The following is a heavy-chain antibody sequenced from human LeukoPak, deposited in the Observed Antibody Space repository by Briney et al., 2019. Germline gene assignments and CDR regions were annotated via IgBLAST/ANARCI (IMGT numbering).Heavy chain of an antibody. Sequence: PGGSLRLSCAASGFSFSRFWMDWVRQAPGKGVVWISRITSDGSNRDYADSVKGRFTISRDNAKNTLYLQMNSLRTEDTAVYFCVREDIVVVTTLDHWGQGSLVTVSS. D-gene: IGHD2-21*02. J-gene: IGHJ4*02. CDR1: GFSFSRFW. CDR2: ITSDGSNR. V-gene: IGHV3-74*01. CDR3: VREDIVVVTTLDH.